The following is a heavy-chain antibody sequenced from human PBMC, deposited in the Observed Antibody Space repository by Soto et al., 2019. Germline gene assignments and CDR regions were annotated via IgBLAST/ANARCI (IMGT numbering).Heavy chain of an antibody. V-gene: IGHV3-23*01. CDR1: GFTFSSYA. Sequence: PGGSLRLSCAASGFTFSSYAMNWVRQAPGKGLEWVSGISGTGGTTYYADSVKGRFTISRDNSKNTLYLQMNSLRAEDTAIYYCAKADYYYGMDVWGQGTTVTVSS. CDR2: ISGTGGTT. CDR3: AKADYYYGMDV. J-gene: IGHJ6*02.